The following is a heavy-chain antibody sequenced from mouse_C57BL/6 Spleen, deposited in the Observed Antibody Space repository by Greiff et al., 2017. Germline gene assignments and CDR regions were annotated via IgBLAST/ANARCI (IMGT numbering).Heavy chain of an antibody. CDR1: GYAFSSSW. D-gene: IGHD1-1*01. J-gene: IGHJ2*01. CDR3: ARKEVTTVDYFDY. CDR2: IYPGDGDT. V-gene: IGHV1-82*01. Sequence: VQLQQSGPELVKPGASVKISCKASGYAFSSSWMNWVKQRPGKGLEWIGRIYPGDGDTNYNGKFKGKATLTADKSSSTAYMQLSSLTSEDSAVYFCARKEVTTVDYFDYWGQGTTLTVSS.